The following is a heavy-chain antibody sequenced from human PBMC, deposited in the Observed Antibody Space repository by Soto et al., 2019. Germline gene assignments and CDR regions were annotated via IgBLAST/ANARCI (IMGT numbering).Heavy chain of an antibody. CDR1: GFTFNDYW. CDR3: ARGLYHKYGQDY. D-gene: IGHD4-17*01. J-gene: IGHJ4*02. V-gene: IGHV3-74*01. CDR2: INGDGTTT. Sequence: GGSLRLSCAASGFTFNDYWIHWVRQAPGKGIVWVSRINGDGTTTNYADSVRGRFAISRDNAQNTVHLQMNSLRADDTAVYYCARGLYHKYGQDYWGLGTLGTVAS.